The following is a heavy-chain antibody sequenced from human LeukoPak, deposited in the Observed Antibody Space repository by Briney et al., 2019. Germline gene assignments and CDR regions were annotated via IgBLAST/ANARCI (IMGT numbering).Heavy chain of an antibody. J-gene: IGHJ5*02. Sequence: SETLSLTCTVSGGSISSSSYYWGWIRQPPGKGLEWIGSIYYSGSTYYNPSLKSRVTISVDTSKNQFSLKLSSVTAADTAVYYCARVAGWHWFDPWGQGTLVTVSS. CDR1: GGSISSSSYY. CDR3: ARVAGWHWFDP. V-gene: IGHV4-39*07. D-gene: IGHD6-19*01. CDR2: IYYSGST.